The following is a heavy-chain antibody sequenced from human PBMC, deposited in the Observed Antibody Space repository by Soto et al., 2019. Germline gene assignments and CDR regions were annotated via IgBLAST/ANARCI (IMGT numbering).Heavy chain of an antibody. V-gene: IGHV3-23*01. J-gene: IGHJ6*02. CDR3: AKIPHHDWGGMDV. CDR2: ISGSGGST. CDR1: GFTFSSYA. Sequence: EVQLLESGGGLVQPGGSLRLSCAASGFTFSSYAMSWVRQAPGKGLEWVSAISGSGGSTYYADSVKGRFTISRDNSKNTLSLQMNSLRAEDTAVYYCAKIPHHDWGGMDVWGQGTTVTVSS. D-gene: IGHD3-9*01.